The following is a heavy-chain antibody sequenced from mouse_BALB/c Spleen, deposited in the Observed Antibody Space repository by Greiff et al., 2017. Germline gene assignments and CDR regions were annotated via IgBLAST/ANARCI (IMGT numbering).Heavy chain of an antibody. CDR1: GYTFTDYN. CDR3: AGGDGYYYAMDY. J-gene: IGHJ4*01. D-gene: IGHD2-3*01. V-gene: IGHV1S29*02. CDR2: IYPYNGGT. Sequence: EVKLVESGPELVKPGASVKISCKASGYTFTDYNMHWVKQSHGKSLEWIGYIYPYNGGTGYNQKFKSKATLTVDNSSSTAYMELRSLTSEDSAVYYCAGGDGYYYAMDYWGQGTSVTVSS.